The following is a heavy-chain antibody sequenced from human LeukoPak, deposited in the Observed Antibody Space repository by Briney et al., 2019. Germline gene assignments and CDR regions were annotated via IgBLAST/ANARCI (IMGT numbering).Heavy chain of an antibody. D-gene: IGHD5-12*01. Sequence: ETLSHTCTVSGGSTSGGSHHWGWFRQSPGKGLEWIGSLYLSRTTYYNPSLNSRVTISVDTSKNQFSLQLNSVTAADTAVYYCVRHDGRGGATMGSLDSWGQGSLVTVSS. CDR3: VRHDGRGGATMGSLDS. V-gene: IGHV4-39*01. CDR2: LYLSRTT. CDR1: GGSTSGGSHH. J-gene: IGHJ4*02.